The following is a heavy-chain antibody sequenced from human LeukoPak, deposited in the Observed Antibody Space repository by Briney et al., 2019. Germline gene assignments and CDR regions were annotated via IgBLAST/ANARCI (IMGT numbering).Heavy chain of an antibody. J-gene: IGHJ4*02. CDR1: GFTFSSYA. Sequence: GGSLRLSCAASGFTFSSYAMHWVRQAPGKGLEWVAVISYDGSNKYYADSVKGRFTISRDNSKNTLYLQMNSLRAEDTAVYYCATRHDYGDYEDDYWGQGTLVTVSS. D-gene: IGHD4-17*01. CDR2: ISYDGSNK. V-gene: IGHV3-30-3*01. CDR3: ATRHDYGDYEDDY.